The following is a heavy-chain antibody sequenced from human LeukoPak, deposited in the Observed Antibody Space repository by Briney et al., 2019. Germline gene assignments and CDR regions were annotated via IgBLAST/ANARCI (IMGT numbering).Heavy chain of an antibody. CDR2: TKQDGSEK. J-gene: IGHJ4*02. Sequence: PGGSLRLSCATSELTSSTSWMSWVRQAPGKGLEWVAQTKQDGSEKYYVDSVKGRFTTSRDKNSLFLQMNSVRAEDTAVYYCAKGIDSTGYYPFDYWGQGTLVTVSS. CDR3: AKGIDSTGYYPFDY. V-gene: IGHV3-7*03. CDR1: ELTSSTSW. D-gene: IGHD3-22*01.